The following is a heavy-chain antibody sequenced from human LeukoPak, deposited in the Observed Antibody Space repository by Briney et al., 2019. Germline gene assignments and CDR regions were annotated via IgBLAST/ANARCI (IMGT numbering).Heavy chain of an antibody. CDR2: IKQDGSEK. CDR1: GFTFSGYE. J-gene: IGHJ4*02. D-gene: IGHD1-26*01. CDR3: AREGGSYGLDY. V-gene: IGHV3-7*05. Sequence: GGSLRLSCAASGFTFSGYEMSWVRQAPGKGLEWVANIKQDGSEKYYVDSVKGRFTISRDNAKNSLYLQMNSLRAEDTAVYYCAREGGSYGLDYWGQGTLVTVSS.